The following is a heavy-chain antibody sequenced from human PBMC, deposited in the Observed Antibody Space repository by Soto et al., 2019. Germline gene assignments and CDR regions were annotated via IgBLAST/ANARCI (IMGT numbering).Heavy chain of an antibody. Sequence: PGGSLRLSCAASGFTFSSYSMNWVRQAPGKGLEWVSSISSSSSYIYYADSVKGRFTISRDNAKNSLYLQMNSLRAEDTAVYYCAKDLKWLACFDYWGQGTLVTVSS. CDR1: GFTFSSYS. CDR2: ISSSSSYI. J-gene: IGHJ4*02. CDR3: AKDLKWLACFDY. V-gene: IGHV3-21*01. D-gene: IGHD6-19*01.